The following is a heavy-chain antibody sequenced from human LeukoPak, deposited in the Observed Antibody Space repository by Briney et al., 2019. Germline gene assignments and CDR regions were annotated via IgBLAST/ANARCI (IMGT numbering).Heavy chain of an antibody. CDR3: AKQLVGWFDP. Sequence: GGSLRLSCAASGFTFSNAWMSWVRQAPGKGLEWVSAISGSGGSTYYADSVKGRFTISRDNSKNTLYLQMNSLRAEDTAVYYCAKQLVGWFDPWGQGTLVTVSS. CDR1: GFTFSNAW. J-gene: IGHJ5*02. CDR2: ISGSGGST. V-gene: IGHV3-23*01. D-gene: IGHD6-6*01.